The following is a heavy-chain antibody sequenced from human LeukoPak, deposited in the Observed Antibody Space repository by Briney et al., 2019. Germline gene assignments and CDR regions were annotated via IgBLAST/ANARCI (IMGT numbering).Heavy chain of an antibody. CDR1: GGTFSSYA. D-gene: IGHD3-10*01. J-gene: IGHJ4*02. Sequence: ASVKVSCKASGGTFSSYAISWVRQAPGQGLEWMGGIIPIFGTANYAQKFQGRVTITADESTSTAYMELSSPRSEDTAVYYCASIGAGITMVRGVMVPFDYWGQGTLVTVSS. CDR3: ASIGAGITMVRGVMVPFDY. V-gene: IGHV1-69*13. CDR2: IIPIFGTA.